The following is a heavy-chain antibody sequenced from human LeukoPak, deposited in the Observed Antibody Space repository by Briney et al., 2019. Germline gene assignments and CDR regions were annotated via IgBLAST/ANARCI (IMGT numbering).Heavy chain of an antibody. CDR3: AKDRGRTWVQVAN. CDR2: INSDASST. J-gene: IGHJ4*02. V-gene: IGHV3-74*01. Sequence: GGSLRLSCAASGFTFSNYWMHWVRQAPGKGLVWVSRINSDASSTSYADSVKGRFTISRDNSKNTLYLQMNSLRVEDTAVYYCAKDRGRTWVQVANWGQGTLVTVSS. CDR1: GFTFSNYW. D-gene: IGHD2-15*01.